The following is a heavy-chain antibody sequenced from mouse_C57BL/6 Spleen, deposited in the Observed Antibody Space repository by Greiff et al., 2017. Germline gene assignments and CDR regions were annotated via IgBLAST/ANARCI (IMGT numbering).Heavy chain of an antibody. D-gene: IGHD2-2*01. Sequence: QVQLQQSGAELVKPGASVKMSCKASGYTFTSYWITWVKQRPGQGLEWIGDIYPGSGSTNYNEKFKSKATLTVDTSSSTAYMQLSSLTSEDSAVYYCARNGYLYWYFDVWGTGTTVTVSS. J-gene: IGHJ1*03. CDR3: ARNGYLYWYFDV. CDR1: GYTFTSYW. V-gene: IGHV1-55*01. CDR2: IYPGSGST.